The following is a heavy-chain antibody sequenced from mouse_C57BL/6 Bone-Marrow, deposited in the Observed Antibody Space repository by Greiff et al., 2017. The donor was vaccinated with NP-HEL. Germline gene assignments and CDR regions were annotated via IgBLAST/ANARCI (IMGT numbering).Heavy chain of an antibody. CDR3: ARFYYDYDGYYAMDY. CDR1: GFTFSDYG. Sequence: EVMLVESGGGLVQPGGSLKLSCAASGFTFSDYGMAWVRQAPRKGPEWVAFISNLAYSIYYADTVTGRFPISRENAKNTLYLEMSSLRSEDTAMYYCARFYYDYDGYYAMDYWGQGTSVTVSS. V-gene: IGHV5-15*01. D-gene: IGHD2-4*01. CDR2: ISNLAYSI. J-gene: IGHJ4*01.